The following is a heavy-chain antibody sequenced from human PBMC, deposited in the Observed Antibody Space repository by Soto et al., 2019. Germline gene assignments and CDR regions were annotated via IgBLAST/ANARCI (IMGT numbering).Heavy chain of an antibody. CDR2: IFYTGTT. D-gene: IGHD2-2*01. Sequence: SETLCLTCSVSGGSINYNNYYWGWIRQPPGKGLEWVGGIFYTGTTYYSPSLKDRVTISVDTSKNSFSLNLTSVTAADTAVYFCARLVVVAPVANAWGQGTLVTVSS. CDR3: ARLVVVAPVANA. CDR1: GGSINYNNYY. V-gene: IGHV4-39*02. J-gene: IGHJ5*02.